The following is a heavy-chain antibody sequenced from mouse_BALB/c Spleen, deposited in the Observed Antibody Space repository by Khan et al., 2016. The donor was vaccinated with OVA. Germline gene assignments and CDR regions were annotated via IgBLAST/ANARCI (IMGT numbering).Heavy chain of an antibody. CDR2: IWSDGAS. CDR3: ARGNFYAMDY. D-gene: IGHD2-1*01. V-gene: IGHV2-6*02. CDR1: GFSLTSYG. J-gene: IGHJ4*01. Sequence: QVQLKESGPGLVAPSQSLSITCTVAGFSLTSYGVHWVRQPPGKGLEWLIVIWSDGASTYNSALKSRLSISKDNSKSQVFLKMNSLQTDDTAMYYCARGNFYAMDYWGQGTSVTVSS.